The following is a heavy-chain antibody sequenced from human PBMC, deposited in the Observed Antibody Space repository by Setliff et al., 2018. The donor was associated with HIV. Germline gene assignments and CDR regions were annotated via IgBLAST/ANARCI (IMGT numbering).Heavy chain of an antibody. D-gene: IGHD6-13*01. CDR2: INSNNGGT. CDR3: ARGVKGIATTGKYYFDY. Sequence: ASVKVSCKTSGYTFTAYYIHWVRQAPGQGLEWMGWINSNNGGTKYAQNFQGRVTMTRDTSITTAYMELSRLKSDYTAVFYCARGVKGIATTGKYYFDYWGQGTLVTVSS. J-gene: IGHJ4*02. CDR1: GYTFTAYY. V-gene: IGHV1-2*02.